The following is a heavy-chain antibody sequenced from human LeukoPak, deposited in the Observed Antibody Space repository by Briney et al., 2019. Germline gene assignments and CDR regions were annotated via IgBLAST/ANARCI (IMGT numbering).Heavy chain of an antibody. J-gene: IGHJ4*02. CDR2: IKSDGSST. V-gene: IGHV3-74*01. Sequence: GGSLRLSCATSGFTFSSYWMHWVRQAPGKGLVWVSRIKSDGSSTSYADSVKGRFTISRDNAQNSLYLQMNSLRAEDTAVYYCARRRDSGSLQHFDYWGQGTLVTVSS. CDR1: GFTFSSYW. D-gene: IGHD1-26*01. CDR3: ARRRDSGSLQHFDY.